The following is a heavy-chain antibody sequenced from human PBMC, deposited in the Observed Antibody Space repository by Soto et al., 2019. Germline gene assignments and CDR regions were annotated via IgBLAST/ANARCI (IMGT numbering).Heavy chain of an antibody. V-gene: IGHV3-74*01. J-gene: IGHJ4*02. CDR3: AKHYYGSGSYQLDY. CDR1: GFTFSSYW. Sequence: PGGSLRLSCAASGFTFSSYWTHWVRQAPGKGLLWVSRIKSDGSSTNYADSVKGRFTISRDNSKNTLYLQMNSLRAEDTAVYYCAKHYYGSGSYQLDYWGQGTLVTVSS. D-gene: IGHD3-10*01. CDR2: IKSDGSST.